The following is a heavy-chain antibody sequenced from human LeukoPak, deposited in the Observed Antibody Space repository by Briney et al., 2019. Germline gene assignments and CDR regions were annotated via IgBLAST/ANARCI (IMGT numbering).Heavy chain of an antibody. CDR2: ISALNGHT. CDR3: ARLDHYYYYMDF. Sequence: GASVKVSCKASGYAFNIYGITWVRQAPGQGLEWMGWISALNGHTAYAQRFQGRVSMTTDTSTNTAYMELRGLRSDDTASYYCARLDHYYYYMDFWGKGTTVTVSS. V-gene: IGHV1-18*01. J-gene: IGHJ6*03. CDR1: GYAFNIYG.